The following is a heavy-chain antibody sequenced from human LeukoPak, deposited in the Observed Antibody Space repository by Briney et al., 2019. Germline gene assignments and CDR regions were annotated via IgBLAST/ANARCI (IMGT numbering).Heavy chain of an antibody. J-gene: IGHJ4*02. D-gene: IGHD2-2*01. CDR3: ARGRYCSSTSCSRKREGFDY. V-gene: IGHV4-4*02. CDR2: IYHSGST. Sequence: PSETLSLTCAVSGGSISSSNWWSWVRQPPGKGLEWIGEIYHSGSTNYNPSLKSRVTISVDTSKNQFSLKLSSVTAADTAVYYCARGRYCSSTSCSRKREGFDYWGQGTLVTVSS. CDR1: GGSISSSNW.